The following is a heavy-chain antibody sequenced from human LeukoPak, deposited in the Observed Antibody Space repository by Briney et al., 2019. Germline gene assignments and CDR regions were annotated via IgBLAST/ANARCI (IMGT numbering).Heavy chain of an antibody. D-gene: IGHD5-24*01. V-gene: IGHV5-51*01. J-gene: IGHJ4*02. CDR1: GYSFTSYW. CDR2: IYPGDSDT. Sequence: GESLKISCKGSGYSFTSYWIGWVRQMPGKGLEWMGIIYPGDSDTRYSPSFQGQVTISADKSISTAYLQWSSLKASDTAMYYCASGGNKLEMASHYFDYWGQGTLVTVSS. CDR3: ASGGNKLEMASHYFDY.